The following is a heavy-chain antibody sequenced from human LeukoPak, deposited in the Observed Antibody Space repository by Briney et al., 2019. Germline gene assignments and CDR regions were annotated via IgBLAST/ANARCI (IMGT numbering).Heavy chain of an antibody. J-gene: IGHJ6*02. Sequence: ASVKVSCKASGFTFIGYYMHWVRQAPGQALDRMAWINLDSGGTNYAQKFQGRVTLTTDTSISTTYMEVRRLRSDDTAIYYCARGSGNRGMDVWGQGTTVTVSS. D-gene: IGHD3-10*01. CDR3: ARGSGNRGMDV. V-gene: IGHV1-2*02. CDR2: INLDSGGT. CDR1: GFTFIGYY.